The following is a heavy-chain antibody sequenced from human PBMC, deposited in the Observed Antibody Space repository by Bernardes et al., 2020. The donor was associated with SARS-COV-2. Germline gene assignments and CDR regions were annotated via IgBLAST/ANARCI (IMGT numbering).Heavy chain of an antibody. CDR3: AKDPFYDFWSGYYLDY. J-gene: IGHJ4*02. V-gene: IGHV3-23*01. CDR1: GFTFSSYA. D-gene: IGHD3-3*01. Sequence: GGSLRLSCAASGFTFSSYAMSWVRQAPGKGLEWVSAISGSGGSTYYADSVKGRFTISRDNSKNTLYLQMNSLRAEDTGVYYCAKDPFYDFWSGYYLDYWGQGTLVTVSS. CDR2: ISGSGGST.